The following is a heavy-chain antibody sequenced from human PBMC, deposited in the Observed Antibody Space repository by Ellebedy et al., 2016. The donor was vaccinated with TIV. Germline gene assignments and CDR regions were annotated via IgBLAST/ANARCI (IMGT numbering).Heavy chain of an antibody. CDR3: ARKLPGMGYFDC. V-gene: IGHV4-28*01. CDR1: GSSISSSNW. J-gene: IGHJ4*02. D-gene: IGHD3-10*01. Sequence: SETLSLTXAVSGSSISSSNWWGWIRQPPGKGLEWIGYIYYGGSTYDNPSLKSRVTMSVDTSKNHFSLKLSSVTAVDTAVYYCARKLPGMGYFDCWGQGTLVTVSS. CDR2: IYYGGST.